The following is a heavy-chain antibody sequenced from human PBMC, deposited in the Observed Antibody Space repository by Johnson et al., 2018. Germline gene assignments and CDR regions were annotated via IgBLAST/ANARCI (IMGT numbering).Heavy chain of an antibody. CDR1: GRSISSGGYY. CDR2: IYYSGST. Sequence: QVQLVESGQGLVKPSQTLSLTCTVSGRSISSGGYYWSWIRQRRGRGLEWIGYIYYSGSTYYNPSLKSRVAISLDTSKNQFSLTLNSVTAADTAVYYCARAQGHSSSWYRVTDYWGRGTLVTVSS. CDR3: ARAQGHSSSWYRVTDY. V-gene: IGHV4-31*03. D-gene: IGHD6-13*01. J-gene: IGHJ4*02.